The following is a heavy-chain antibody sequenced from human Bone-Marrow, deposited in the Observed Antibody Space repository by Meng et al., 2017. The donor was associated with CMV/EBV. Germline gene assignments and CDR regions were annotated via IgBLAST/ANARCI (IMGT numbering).Heavy chain of an antibody. Sequence: ASVKVSCKASGYTFTGYYMHWVRQAPGQGLEWMGWINPNSGGTNYAQKFQGRVTMTRDTSISTAYMELRRLRSDDTAVYYCASRERHSGWYGPPDYWGQGTLVTVSS. D-gene: IGHD6-19*01. CDR3: ASRERHSGWYGPPDY. V-gene: IGHV1-2*02. CDR2: INPNSGGT. J-gene: IGHJ4*02. CDR1: GYTFTGYY.